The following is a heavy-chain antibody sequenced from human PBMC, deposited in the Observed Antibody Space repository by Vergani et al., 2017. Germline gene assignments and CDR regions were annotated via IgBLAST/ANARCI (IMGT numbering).Heavy chain of an antibody. CDR1: GGSMSGYY. D-gene: IGHD3-10*01. CDR2: MYHSGST. V-gene: IGHV4-59*01. CDR3: GRVADFYCLGSRLLDL. J-gene: IGHJ5*02. Sequence: QVRLQESGPGLVKPSETLSLTCSVSGGSMSGYYWSWIRQPPGKELEWIGYMYHSGSTNYNPSLETPVTISGDTSKNQFSLKLNSVTAADTAVYYCGRVADFYCLGSRLLDLWGQGILVTVSS.